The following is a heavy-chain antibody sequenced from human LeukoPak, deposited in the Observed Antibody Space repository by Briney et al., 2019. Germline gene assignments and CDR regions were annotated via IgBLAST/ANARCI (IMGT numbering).Heavy chain of an antibody. J-gene: IGHJ4*02. D-gene: IGHD6-13*01. V-gene: IGHV3-9*01. CDR1: GFTFDDYA. CDR2: ISWNSGSI. Sequence: GGSLRLSCAASGFTFDDYAMHWVRQAPGKGLEWVSGISWNSGSIGYADSVKGRFTISRDNAKNSLYLQMNSLRAEDTALYYCAKVSRAAAPFDYWGQGTLVTVSS. CDR3: AKVSRAAAPFDY.